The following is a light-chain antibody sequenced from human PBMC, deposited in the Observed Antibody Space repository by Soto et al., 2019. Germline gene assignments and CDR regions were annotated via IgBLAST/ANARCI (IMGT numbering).Light chain of an antibody. J-gene: IGKJ2*02. V-gene: IGKV1-39*01. CDR1: QSISGY. CDR3: LQTYSTPCT. Sequence: DIQMTQSPSSLSASVGDRVPITCRASQSISGYLNWYQQKPGRAPNLLIYTAFSLQSGVPSRFSGSASGTDFTLTISSLQPEDFATYYCLQTYSTPCTFGQGTKLEIK. CDR2: TAF.